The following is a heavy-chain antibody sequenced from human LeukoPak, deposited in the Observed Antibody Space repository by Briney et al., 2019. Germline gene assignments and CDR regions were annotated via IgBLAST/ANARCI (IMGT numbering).Heavy chain of an antibody. V-gene: IGHV4/OR15-8*01. CDR1: GGSISSENW. CDR2: IYHSGSA. D-gene: IGHD2-15*01. J-gene: IGHJ5*02. CDR3: ARDKRDGSRFNWFDP. Sequence: SETLSLTCVVSGGSISSENWWSWVRQPPGKGLEWIGEIYHSGSANYNPSLKSRVTISVDKSKNQFSLKLSSVTAADTAVYYCARDKRDGSRFNWFDPWGQGTLVTVSS.